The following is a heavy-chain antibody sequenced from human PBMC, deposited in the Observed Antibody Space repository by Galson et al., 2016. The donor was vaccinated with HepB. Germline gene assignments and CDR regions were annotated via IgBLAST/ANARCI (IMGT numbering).Heavy chain of an antibody. D-gene: IGHD2-8*02. CDR2: FRGSDGVT. CDR3: TKDGTGIFWDFDS. Sequence: SLRLSCAASGFSFTHYAISWVRQAPGRGLEWVSTFRGSDGVTTYADSVKGRFIVSRDNSNNTLYLQADSLRAEDTAIYYCTKDGTGIFWDFDSWGQGTLVTVSS. V-gene: IGHV3-23*01. CDR1: GFSFTHYA. J-gene: IGHJ4*02.